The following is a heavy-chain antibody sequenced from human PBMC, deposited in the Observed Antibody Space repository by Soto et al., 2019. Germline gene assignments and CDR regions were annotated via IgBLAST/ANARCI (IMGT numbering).Heavy chain of an antibody. V-gene: IGHV3-23*01. J-gene: IGHJ4*02. Sequence: EVPLLESGGGLVQPGGSLRLSCAASGLRVSSFAMTWVRQAPGKGLEWISSVNGDGTATYYANSVKGRFTISRDTSKNTRYLQMDSLRAEDTAVYYCAKITRSWGQGTLVTVSS. D-gene: IGHD3-16*01. CDR2: VNGDGTAT. CDR3: AKITRS. CDR1: GLRVSSFA.